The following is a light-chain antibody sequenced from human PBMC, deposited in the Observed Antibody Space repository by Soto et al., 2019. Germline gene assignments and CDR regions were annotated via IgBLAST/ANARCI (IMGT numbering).Light chain of an antibody. CDR2: GVS. Sequence: QSVLTQPASVSGSPGQSITISCTGTSSGVGGYNYVSWYQQHPGKAPKLMIYGVSHRPSGVSNRFSGSKSGNTASLTISGLQAEDEADYYCSSYTSNSTLDVFGTGTKVTVL. V-gene: IGLV2-14*01. J-gene: IGLJ1*01. CDR1: SSGVGGYNY. CDR3: SSYTSNSTLDV.